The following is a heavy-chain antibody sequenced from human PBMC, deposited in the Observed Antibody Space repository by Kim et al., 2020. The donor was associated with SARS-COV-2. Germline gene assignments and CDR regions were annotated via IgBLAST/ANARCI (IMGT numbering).Heavy chain of an antibody. J-gene: IGHJ4*02. CDR3: ATTYYDFWSGYWGPFDY. CDR1: GGSFSGYY. CDR2: INHSGST. D-gene: IGHD3-3*01. Sequence: SETLSLTCSVYGGSFSGYYWSWIRQPPGKGLEWIGEINHSGSTNYNPSLKSRVTISVDTSKNQFSLKLSSVTAADTAVYYCATTYYDFWSGYWGPFDYWGQGTLVTVSS. V-gene: IGHV4-34*01.